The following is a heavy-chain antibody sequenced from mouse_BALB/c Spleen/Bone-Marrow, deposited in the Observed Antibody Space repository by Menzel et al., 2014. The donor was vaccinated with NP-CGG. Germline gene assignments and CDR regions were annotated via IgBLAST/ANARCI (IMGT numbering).Heavy chain of an antibody. CDR2: ISSGGSYT. Sequence: EVQGVESGGGLVKPGGSLKLSCAASGFTFSYYGMSWVRQSLEKRLEWVAEISSGGSYTYYPDTVTGRFTISRDNAKNTLYLEMSSLRSEDTAMYYCARDSSGYFDYWGQGTTLTVSS. V-gene: IGHV5-9-4*01. D-gene: IGHD3-1*01. CDR3: ARDSSGYFDY. J-gene: IGHJ2*01. CDR1: GFTFSYYG.